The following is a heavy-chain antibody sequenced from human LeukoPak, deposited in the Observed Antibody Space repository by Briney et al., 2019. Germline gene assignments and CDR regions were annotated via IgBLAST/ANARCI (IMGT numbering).Heavy chain of an antibody. D-gene: IGHD2-2*02. V-gene: IGHV4-34*01. J-gene: IGHJ5*02. CDR1: GGSFSGYY. CDR2: INHSGST. Sequence: SETLSLTCAVYGGSFSGYYWSWIRQPPGKGLEWIGEINHSGSTNYNPSLKSRVTISVDTSKNQFSLKLTSVTAADTAVYYCARGHCSSTSCYKRIYNWFDPWGQGTLVTVSS. CDR3: ARGHCSSTSCYKRIYNWFDP.